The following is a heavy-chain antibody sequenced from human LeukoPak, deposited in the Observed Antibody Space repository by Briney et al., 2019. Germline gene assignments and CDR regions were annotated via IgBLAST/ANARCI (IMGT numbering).Heavy chain of an antibody. CDR2: IYYSGST. Sequence: SETLSLTCTVSGGSISSSSYYWGWIRQPPGKGLEWIGSIYYSGSTYYNPSLKSRVTISVDTSKNQFSLKLSSVTAADTAVYYCARDREAARLFDYWGQGTLVTVSS. CDR3: ARDREAARLFDY. J-gene: IGHJ4*02. CDR1: GGSISSSSYY. V-gene: IGHV4-39*07. D-gene: IGHD6-6*01.